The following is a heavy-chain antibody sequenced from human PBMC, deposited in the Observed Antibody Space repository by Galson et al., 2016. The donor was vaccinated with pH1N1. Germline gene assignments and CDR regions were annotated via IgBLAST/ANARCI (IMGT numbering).Heavy chain of an antibody. J-gene: IGHJ4*02. Sequence: SVKVSCKASGGTFSSYTINWVRQAPGQGLEWMGGIIPIFGTANYAQKFQGRVTITTDESASTVYMEVSSLRSEDTAVYYCATAVTWYFDYWGQGNLVTVSS. CDR3: ATAVTWYFDY. V-gene: IGHV1-69*05. D-gene: IGHD4-17*01. CDR1: GGTFSSYT. CDR2: IIPIFGTA.